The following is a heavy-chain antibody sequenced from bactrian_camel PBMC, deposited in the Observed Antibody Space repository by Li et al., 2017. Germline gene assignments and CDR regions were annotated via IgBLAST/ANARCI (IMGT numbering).Heavy chain of an antibody. CDR2: ISTTGLT. Sequence: HVQLVESGGDSVQEGGSLRLSCTGPGFISRDCGVDWYRQDVGGQREWVERISTTGLTNYAERVKGRFTVSKDKDKDMVYLQMNDLKPEDTGKYSCKTYGRNWCANGYYGQGTQVTVS. D-gene: IGHD6*01. V-gene: IGHV3S53*01. CDR3: KTYGRNWCANGY. CDR1: GFISRDCG. J-gene: IGHJ6*01.